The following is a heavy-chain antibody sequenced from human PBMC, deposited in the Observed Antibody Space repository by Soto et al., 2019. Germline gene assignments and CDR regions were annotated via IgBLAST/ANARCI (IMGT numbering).Heavy chain of an antibody. CDR2: IKQDGNDL. CDR3: ATVVKWLVAEYFQH. V-gene: IGHV3-7*03. D-gene: IGHD6-19*01. J-gene: IGHJ1*01. Sequence: PGGSLRLSCAASGFTFSSYWMSWVRQAPEKGLEWVANIKQDGNDLYFVDSVKGRFTISRDNAKNSLYLHMSSLRSEDTAVYYCATVVKWLVAEYFQHWGQGTLVTVSS. CDR1: GFTFSSYW.